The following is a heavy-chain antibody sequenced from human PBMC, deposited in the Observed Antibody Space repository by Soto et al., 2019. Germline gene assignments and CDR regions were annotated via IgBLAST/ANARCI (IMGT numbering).Heavy chain of an antibody. CDR3: ARDSQGQTSARFSFDP. D-gene: IGHD3-10*01. CDR1: GGSISSGGYY. V-gene: IGHV4-31*03. J-gene: IGHJ5*02. Sequence: QVQLQESGPGLVKPSQTLSLTCTVSGGSISSGGYYWSWIRQHPGKGLEWIGYIYYSGSTYYNPCHESRVIISVDTSKNQFALKLSSVTAADTAVYYCARDSQGQTSARFSFDPCGQGTLVTVSS. CDR2: IYYSGST.